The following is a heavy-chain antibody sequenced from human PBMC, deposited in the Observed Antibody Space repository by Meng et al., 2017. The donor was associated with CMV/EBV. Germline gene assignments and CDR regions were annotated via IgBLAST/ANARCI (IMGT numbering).Heavy chain of an antibody. CDR1: GFTFSSYS. Sequence: GGSLRLSCAASGFTFSSYSMNWVRQAPGKGLEWVSSISSSSSYIYYADSVKGRFTISRDNAKNSLYLQMNSLGAEDTAVYYCARAGAFPIPVLRYFDSGEYYFDYWGQGTLVTVSS. J-gene: IGHJ4*02. CDR3: ARAGAFPIPVLRYFDSGEYYFDY. V-gene: IGHV3-21*01. D-gene: IGHD3-9*01. CDR2: ISSSSSYI.